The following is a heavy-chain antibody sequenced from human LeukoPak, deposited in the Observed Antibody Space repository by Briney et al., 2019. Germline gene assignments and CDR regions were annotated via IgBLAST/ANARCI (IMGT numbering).Heavy chain of an antibody. CDR3: ARGGRFLEWFHETPGAFDI. Sequence: ASVKVSCKTSGYTFTNYDINWVRQATGQGLEWMGWMNPNSGNTGYAQKFQGRVTITADESTSTAYMELSSLRSEDTAVYYCARGGRFLEWFHETPGAFDIWGQGTMVTVSS. J-gene: IGHJ3*02. D-gene: IGHD3-3*01. V-gene: IGHV1-8*03. CDR1: GYTFTNYD. CDR2: MNPNSGNT.